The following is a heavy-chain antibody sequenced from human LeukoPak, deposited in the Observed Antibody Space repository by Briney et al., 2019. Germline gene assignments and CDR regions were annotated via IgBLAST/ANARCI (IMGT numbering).Heavy chain of an antibody. J-gene: IGHJ4*02. D-gene: IGHD4-11*01. CDR3: ARPLPGDYSNLDYFDY. Sequence: GESLKISCKGSGYSFTSYWIGWVRQMPGKGLEWMGIIYPGDSDTRYSPSFQGQVTISADKSISTAYLQWSSLKASDTAMYHCARPLPGDYSNLDYFDYWGQGTLVTVSS. CDR1: GYSFTSYW. V-gene: IGHV5-51*01. CDR2: IYPGDSDT.